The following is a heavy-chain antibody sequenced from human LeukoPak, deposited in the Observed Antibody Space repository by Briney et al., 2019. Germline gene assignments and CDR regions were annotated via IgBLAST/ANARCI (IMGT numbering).Heavy chain of an antibody. J-gene: IGHJ4*02. CDR3: ALSPLGAAGTWSGLFDY. D-gene: IGHD6-13*01. V-gene: IGHV4-38-2*01. Sequence: SETLSLTCAVSGYSISSGYYWGWIRQPPGKGLEWIVSISPSGSTFYNPSLKSRVTISVDTSKNQFSLKLRSATAADTAVYYCALSPLGAAGTWSGLFDYWGQGTLVTVSS. CDR2: ISPSGST. CDR1: GYSISSGYY.